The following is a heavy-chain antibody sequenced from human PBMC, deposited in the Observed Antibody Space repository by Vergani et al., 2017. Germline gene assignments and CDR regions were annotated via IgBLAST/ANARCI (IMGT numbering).Heavy chain of an antibody. J-gene: IGHJ4*02. CDR1: GGSISSYY. V-gene: IGHV4-59*01. Sequence: QVQLQESGPGLLKPSETLSLTCTVSGGSISSYYWSWIRQPPGKGLEWIGYIYYSGSTNYNPSLKSRVTISVDTSKNQFSLKLSSVTAADTAVYYCARAWKHSTRFDYWGQGTLVTVSS. CDR2: IYYSGST. CDR3: ARAWKHSTRFDY. D-gene: IGHD2-21*01.